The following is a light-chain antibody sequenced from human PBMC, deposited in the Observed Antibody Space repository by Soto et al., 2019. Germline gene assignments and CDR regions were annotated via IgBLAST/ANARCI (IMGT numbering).Light chain of an antibody. CDR1: QTTNTW. V-gene: IGKV1-5*01. Sequence: GDRVTITCRASQTTNTWLAWYQQKPGTAPKLLIYDASSLEGGVPSSFSASGSGTEFTLTISSMQPADSATYYCQQYISYPYTFGQGTKVEIK. CDR3: QQYISYPYT. CDR2: DAS. J-gene: IGKJ2*01.